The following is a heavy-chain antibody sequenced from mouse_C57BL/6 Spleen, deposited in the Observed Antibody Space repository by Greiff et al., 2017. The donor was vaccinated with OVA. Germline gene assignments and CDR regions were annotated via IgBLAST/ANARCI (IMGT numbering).Heavy chain of an antibody. D-gene: IGHD1-1*02. CDR3: ARRGLGSSWFAY. Sequence: QVQLKQPGAELVRPGSSVKLSCKASGYTFTSYWMDWVKQRPGQGLEWIGNIYPSDSETHYNQKFKDKATLTVDKSSSTAYMQLSSLTSEDSAVYYCARRGLGSSWFAYWGQGTLVTVSA. CDR2: IYPSDSET. CDR1: GYTFTSYW. J-gene: IGHJ3*01. V-gene: IGHV1-61*01.